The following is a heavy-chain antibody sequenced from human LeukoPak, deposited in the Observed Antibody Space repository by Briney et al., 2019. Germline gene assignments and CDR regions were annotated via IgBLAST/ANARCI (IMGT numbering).Heavy chain of an antibody. CDR3: AKDQPRIAAAGTDDY. Sequence: GGSLRLSCAASGFTFSSYAMSWVRQAPGKGLEWVSAISGSGGSTYYADSVKGRFTISRDNSKDTLYLQMSSLRAEDTAVYYCAKDQPRIAAAGTDDYWGQGTLVTVSS. CDR1: GFTFSSYA. CDR2: ISGSGGST. J-gene: IGHJ4*02. D-gene: IGHD6-13*01. V-gene: IGHV3-23*01.